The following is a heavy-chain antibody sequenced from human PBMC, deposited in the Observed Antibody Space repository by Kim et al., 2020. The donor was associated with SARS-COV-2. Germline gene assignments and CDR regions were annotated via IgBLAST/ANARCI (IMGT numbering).Heavy chain of an antibody. CDR1: GYTFSNYA. D-gene: IGHD1-26*01. J-gene: IGHJ6*02. Sequence: ASVKVSCKASGYTFSNYAMHWVRQAPGQRLEWMGWINAGNGDTKYSQKFQGRVTITRDTSASTAYMELSSLNSEDTAVYYCAREGSGNYNHYGMDVWGQGTTVTVSS. CDR2: INAGNGDT. V-gene: IGHV1-3*01. CDR3: AREGSGNYNHYGMDV.